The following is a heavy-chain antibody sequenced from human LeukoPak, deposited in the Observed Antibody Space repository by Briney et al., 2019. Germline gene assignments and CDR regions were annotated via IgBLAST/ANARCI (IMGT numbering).Heavy chain of an antibody. CDR1: GFTFSDYS. V-gene: IGHV3-48*01. D-gene: IGHD3-3*01. Sequence: GVSLRLSCAASGFTFSDYSMNWVRQAPGKGLEWVSYISSGGSTIYYADSVKGRFTISRDNGKNSLSLEMNSLRAEDTAVYYCARDNEHYDFWSGYYEIRFDPWGQGTLVTVSS. CDR3: ARDNEHYDFWSGYYEIRFDP. CDR2: ISSGGSTI. J-gene: IGHJ5*02.